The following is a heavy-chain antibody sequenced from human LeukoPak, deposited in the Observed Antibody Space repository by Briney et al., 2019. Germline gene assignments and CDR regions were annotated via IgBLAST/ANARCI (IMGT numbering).Heavy chain of an antibody. CDR1: GFTFDDYA. V-gene: IGHV3-43*02. CDR2: ISGDGGST. D-gene: IGHD3-22*01. CDR3: ANVLGYYDSSGYYQEGGFDY. J-gene: IGHJ4*02. Sequence: GGSLRLSCAASGFTFDDYAMHWVRQAPGKGLEWVSLISGDGGSTYYADSVKGRFTISRDNSKNSLYLQMNILRAEDTALYYCANVLGYYDSSGYYQEGGFDYWGQGTLVTVSS.